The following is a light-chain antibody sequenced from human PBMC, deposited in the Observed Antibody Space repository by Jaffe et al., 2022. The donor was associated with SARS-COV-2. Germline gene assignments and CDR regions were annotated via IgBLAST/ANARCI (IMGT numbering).Light chain of an antibody. V-gene: IGLV2-11*01. J-gene: IGLJ2*01. CDR2: DVS. CDR3: CSYAGSYKGV. CDR1: SSDVGTYNY. Sequence: QSALTQPHSVSGSPGQSVTISCTGTSSDVGTYNYVSWYQQYPGKAPQLMIYDVSKRPSGVPDRFSGSKSGNTASLTISGLQAEDEADYHCCSYAGSYKGVFGGGTKLTVL.